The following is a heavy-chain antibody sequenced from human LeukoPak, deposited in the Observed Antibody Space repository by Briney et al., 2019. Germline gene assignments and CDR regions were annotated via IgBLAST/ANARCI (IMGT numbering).Heavy chain of an antibody. D-gene: IGHD2-8*01. CDR3: TKTWMGSGTNGLCYRHFDY. CDR2: ISGSGGST. J-gene: IGHJ4*02. Sequence: GGSLRLSCAASGFTFSSYAMIWVRQAPGKGLEWVSAISGSGGSTYYADSVKGRFTISRDNSKNTLYLQTNSLRAEDTAVYYCTKTWMGSGTNGLCYRHFDYWGQGTLVTVSS. CDR1: GFTFSSYA. V-gene: IGHV3-23*01.